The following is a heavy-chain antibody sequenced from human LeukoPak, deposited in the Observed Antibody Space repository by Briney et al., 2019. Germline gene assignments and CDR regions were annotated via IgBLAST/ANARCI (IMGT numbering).Heavy chain of an antibody. Sequence: PSETLSLTCTVSGGSISSYYWSWIRQPAGKGLEWIGRIYTSGSTNYNPSLKSRVTMPVDTSKNQFSLKLSSVTAADTAVYDCAREVLGPYSSGWYKLGAFDIWGQGTMVTVSS. D-gene: IGHD6-19*01. J-gene: IGHJ3*02. CDR2: IYTSGST. CDR1: GGSISSYY. CDR3: AREVLGPYSSGWYKLGAFDI. V-gene: IGHV4-4*07.